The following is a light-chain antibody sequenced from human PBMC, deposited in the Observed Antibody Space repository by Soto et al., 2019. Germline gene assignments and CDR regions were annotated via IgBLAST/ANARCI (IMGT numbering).Light chain of an antibody. CDR2: DAS. CDR3: QQRSNWIT. Sequence: EIVFTQSPATLSLSPGERATLSCRASQSVSSYLAWYQQKPGQAPRLLIYDASNKATGSPARFSGSGSGTDFTLTISSLEPEDFAVYYCQQRSNWITLGQGTRLEIK. V-gene: IGKV3-11*01. CDR1: QSVSSY. J-gene: IGKJ5*01.